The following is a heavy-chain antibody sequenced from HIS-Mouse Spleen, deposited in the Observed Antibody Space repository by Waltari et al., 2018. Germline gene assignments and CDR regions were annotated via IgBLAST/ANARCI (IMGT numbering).Heavy chain of an antibody. CDR3: ARSELGNDAFDI. Sequence: QLQLQESGPGLVKPSETLSLTCTVSGGSISSSSYYWGWIRQPPGKGLEWIGSIYYSGSTYDNPSLKSRVTISVDTSKNQFSLKLSSVTAADTAVYYCARSELGNDAFDIWGQGTMVTVSS. CDR2: IYYSGST. CDR1: GGSISSSSYY. J-gene: IGHJ3*02. D-gene: IGHD7-27*01. V-gene: IGHV4-39*01.